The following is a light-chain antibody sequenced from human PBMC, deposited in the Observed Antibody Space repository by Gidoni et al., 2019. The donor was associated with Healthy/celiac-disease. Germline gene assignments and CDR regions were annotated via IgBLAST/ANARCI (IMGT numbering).Light chain of an antibody. CDR2: LGS. CDR1: QSLLHSNGYNY. V-gene: IGKV2-28*01. J-gene: IGKJ2*01. Sequence: DIVMTQSPLSLPVTPGAPASISCRSSQSLLHSNGYNYLDWYLQKPGQSPQLLIYLGSNRASGVPDRFSGNGSGTDFTLKISRVEAEDVGVYYCMQALQTPYTFGQGTKLEIK. CDR3: MQALQTPYT.